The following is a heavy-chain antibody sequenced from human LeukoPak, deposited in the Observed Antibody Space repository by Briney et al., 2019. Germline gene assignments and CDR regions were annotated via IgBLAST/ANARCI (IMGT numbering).Heavy chain of an antibody. D-gene: IGHD5-18*01. V-gene: IGHV3-74*01. CDR1: GFTFSSYW. Sequence: GGSLRLSCAASGFTFSSYWMHWVRQAPGKGLMWVSRINRDGSRTDYADSVKGRFTISRDDAKNTLYLQVNSLRAEDGAVYFCARSGGDTAMGNYYWGQGTLVTVSS. CDR2: INRDGSRT. J-gene: IGHJ4*02. CDR3: ARSGGDTAMGNYY.